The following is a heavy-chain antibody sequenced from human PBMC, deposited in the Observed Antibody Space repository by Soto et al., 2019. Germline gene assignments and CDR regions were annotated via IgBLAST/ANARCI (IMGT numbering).Heavy chain of an antibody. Sequence: DVQLLESGGGLVQPGGSLTLSCAASRFTFSAFAFSWVRQAPGKGLEWVSSIGGGGTDTYYADSVKGRFTISRDNSKNTLYLQMDGLRDEDTAVYYCAKDAVPYNGKWDGFDSWGQGTLVIVSS. D-gene: IGHD1-20*01. CDR1: RFTFSAFA. CDR2: IGGGGTDT. J-gene: IGHJ5*01. CDR3: AKDAVPYNGKWDGFDS. V-gene: IGHV3-23*01.